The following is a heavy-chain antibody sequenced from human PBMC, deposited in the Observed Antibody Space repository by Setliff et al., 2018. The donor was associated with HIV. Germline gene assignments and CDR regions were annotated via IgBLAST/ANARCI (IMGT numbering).Heavy chain of an antibody. Sequence: ASVKVSCKAFGYTFTAYYMHWVRQAPGQGLEWMGWINPNSGGTNYAQKFQGRVTMTRDTSISTAYMELSRLRSDDTAVYYCARAPYYDILTGYYMGCCPFDYWGQGTLVTVPQ. V-gene: IGHV1-2*02. J-gene: IGHJ4*02. CDR2: INPNSGGT. CDR3: ARAPYYDILTGYYMGCCPFDY. D-gene: IGHD3-9*01. CDR1: GYTFTAYY.